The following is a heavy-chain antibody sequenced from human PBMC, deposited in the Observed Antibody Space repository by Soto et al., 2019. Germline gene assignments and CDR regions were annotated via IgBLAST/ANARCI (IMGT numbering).Heavy chain of an antibody. J-gene: IGHJ4*02. CDR1: GFTFSTYA. V-gene: IGHV3-23*01. CDR3: AKGSRGHCTGVTCYPFDY. CDR2: ITGGGTDT. Sequence: EVQLLDSGGHLVQPGGSLRLSCAASGFTFSTYAMNWVRQAPGKRLEWVSSITGGGTDTYYADSVKGRFTISRDNSKNTFYLQMSSLRVEDTAVYYCAKGSRGHCTGVTCYPFDYWGQGTLVIVSS. D-gene: IGHD2-8*02.